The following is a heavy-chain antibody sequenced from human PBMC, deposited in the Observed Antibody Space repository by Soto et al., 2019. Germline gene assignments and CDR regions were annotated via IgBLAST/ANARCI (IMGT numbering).Heavy chain of an antibody. CDR2: IYYSGST. CDR1: GGSIISGGYY. V-gene: IGHV4-31*03. D-gene: IGHD2-2*02. J-gene: IGHJ5*02. Sequence: PSETLSLTCTVSGGSIISGGYYCSCIRQHPGNGLEWIGYIYYSGSTYYNPSLKSRVTISVDTSKNQFSLKLSSVTAADTAVYYCARGYCSSTSCYTGGNWFDPWGQGTLVTVSS. CDR3: ARGYCSSTSCYTGGNWFDP.